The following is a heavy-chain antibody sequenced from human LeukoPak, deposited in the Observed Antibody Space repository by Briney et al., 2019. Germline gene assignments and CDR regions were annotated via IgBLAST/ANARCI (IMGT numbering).Heavy chain of an antibody. V-gene: IGHV3-23*01. D-gene: IGHD1-26*01. CDR1: GFTFSSYA. Sequence: GGSLRLSCAASGFTFSSYAMSWVRQAPGKGLEWVSTVNADGGNTYYADSVKGRFTISGDNSKSTLILQMNSLRVEDTALYYCTKRVKYGGTWDHFADWGQGTLVTVSS. CDR2: VNADGGNT. CDR3: TKRVKYGGTWDHFAD. J-gene: IGHJ4*02.